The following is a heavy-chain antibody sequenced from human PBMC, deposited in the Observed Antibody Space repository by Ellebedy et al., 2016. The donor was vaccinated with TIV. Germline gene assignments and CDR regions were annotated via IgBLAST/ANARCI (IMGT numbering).Heavy chain of an antibody. Sequence: GESLKISCKGSGYRFSDYWIGWVRQLPGKGLEWMGKIFPRDSETIYSPSFPGQVTNSADQSVTTAHLQWNSLRASDTAMYYCARKPPGIGAAGHDFWGQGTLVTVSS. V-gene: IGHV5-51*01. CDR2: IFPRDSET. J-gene: IGHJ4*02. D-gene: IGHD6-13*01. CDR1: GYRFSDYW. CDR3: ARKPPGIGAAGHDF.